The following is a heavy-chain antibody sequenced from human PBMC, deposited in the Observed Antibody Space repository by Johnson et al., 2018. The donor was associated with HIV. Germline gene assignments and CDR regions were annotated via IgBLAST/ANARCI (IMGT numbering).Heavy chain of an antibody. CDR1: GLTFSIYG. J-gene: IGHJ3*02. D-gene: IGHD6-19*01. Sequence: QVLLVESGGGVVQPGGSLRLSCAASGLTFSIYGMHWVRQAPGKGLEWVAFMRYAGSNKYYADSVKGRFTISRDNSKNTLYLQMNSLRAEDTAIYYCAKDGMVAGSGGADAFDIWGQGTMVTVSS. CDR2: MRYAGSNK. V-gene: IGHV3-30*02. CDR3: AKDGMVAGSGGADAFDI.